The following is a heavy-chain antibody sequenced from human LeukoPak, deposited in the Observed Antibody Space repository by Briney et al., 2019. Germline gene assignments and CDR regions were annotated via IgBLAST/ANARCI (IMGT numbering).Heavy chain of an antibody. CDR2: ISSSGSTI. D-gene: IGHD6-13*01. CDR1: GFTFSDYY. CDR3: ARDQSRSLRSIAAAGTYYYMDV. J-gene: IGHJ6*03. V-gene: IGHV3-11*04. Sequence: TGESLRLSCAASGFTFSDYYMSWIRQAPGKGLEWVSYISSSGSTIYYADSVKGRFTISRDNAKNSLYLQMNSLRAEDTAVYYCARDQSRSLRSIAAAGTYYYMDVWGKGTTVTVSS.